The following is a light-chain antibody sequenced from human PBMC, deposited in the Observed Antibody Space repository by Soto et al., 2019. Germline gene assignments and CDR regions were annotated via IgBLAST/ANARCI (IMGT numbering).Light chain of an antibody. V-gene: IGKV1-9*01. CDR3: QQLNSYPVT. CDR1: QGISSD. CDR2: SAS. Sequence: IQLTQSPSSLSASVGDRVTITCRASQGISSDLAWYQQKPGKAPKLLIYSASTLQNGVPSRFSGSGSATYFTLTISGLPPEDFATYYCQQLNSYPVTFGQVTRLEIK. J-gene: IGKJ5*01.